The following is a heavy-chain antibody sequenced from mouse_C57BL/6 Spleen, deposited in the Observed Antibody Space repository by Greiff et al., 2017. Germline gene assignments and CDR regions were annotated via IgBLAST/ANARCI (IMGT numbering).Heavy chain of an antibody. CDR2: ISNLAYSI. V-gene: IGHV5-15*04. Sequence: EVKLVESGGGLVQPGGSLKLSCAASGFTFSDYGMAWVRQAPRKGPEWVAFISNLAYSIYYADTVTGRFTISRENAKNTLYLEMSSLRSEDTAMYYCASRGSSGGYFDVWGTGTTVTVSS. CDR3: ASRGSSGGYFDV. D-gene: IGHD1-1*01. J-gene: IGHJ1*03. CDR1: GFTFSDYG.